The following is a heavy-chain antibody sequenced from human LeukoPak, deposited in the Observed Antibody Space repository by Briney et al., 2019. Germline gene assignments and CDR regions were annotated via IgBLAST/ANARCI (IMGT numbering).Heavy chain of an antibody. CDR2: INTGNGNT. J-gene: IGHJ4*01. Sequence: ASVKVSCKAFGYSFTSYGMHWVRQAPGQRPEWMGWINTGNGNTKYSQEFQGRVTIIRDTSASTAYMELSSLRSEDMAVYYCAREVGHCSGGSCPLDYWGHGTLVSVSS. V-gene: IGHV1-3*03. D-gene: IGHD2-15*01. CDR1: GYSFTSYG. CDR3: AREVGHCSGGSCPLDY.